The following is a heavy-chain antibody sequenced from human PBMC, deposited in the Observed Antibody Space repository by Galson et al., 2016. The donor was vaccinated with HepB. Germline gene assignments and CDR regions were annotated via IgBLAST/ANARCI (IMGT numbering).Heavy chain of an antibody. J-gene: IGHJ4*02. V-gene: IGHV3-53*01. D-gene: IGHD3-22*01. CDR3: VREDRYSSGGFDY. CDR2: IYSGGST. Sequence: SLRLSCAASGLTVSDNYMSWVRQPPGKGLEWVSVIYSGGSTRYADSVKGRFTISRDNSKNTLYLQMNNLRDEDTAVYYCVREDRYSSGGFDYWGQGTLVTVSS. CDR1: GLTVSDNY.